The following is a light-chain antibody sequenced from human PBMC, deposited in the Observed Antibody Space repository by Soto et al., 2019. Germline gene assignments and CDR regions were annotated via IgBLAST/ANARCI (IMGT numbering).Light chain of an antibody. CDR1: SSDVGAYDF. CDR3: SSYTTTDPYV. CDR2: EVS. J-gene: IGLJ1*01. V-gene: IGLV2-14*01. Sequence: QSALTQPASVSGSPGQSITISCTGTSSDVGAYDFVSWYQQHPGKAPKYLIYEVSNRPSGVSDRFSGSKSGTTASLTISGLQAEDEADYYRSSYTTTDPYVFGTGTKVTVL.